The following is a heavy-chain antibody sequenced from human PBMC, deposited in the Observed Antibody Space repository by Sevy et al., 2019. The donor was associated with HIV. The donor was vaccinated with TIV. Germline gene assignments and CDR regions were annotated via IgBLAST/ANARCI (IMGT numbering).Heavy chain of an antibody. Sequence: SETLSLTCTVSGDSVSSSYWTWIRQPPGEGLEWIGYIWYSGRTNYNSSLRSRVTISLDTSNNHFSLNLRSVTTADTAVYYCAKMEELLPLLWGQGTLVTVSS. J-gene: IGHJ4*02. CDR2: IWYSGRT. CDR1: GDSVSSSY. V-gene: IGHV4-59*02. CDR3: AKMEELLPLL. D-gene: IGHD3-10*01.